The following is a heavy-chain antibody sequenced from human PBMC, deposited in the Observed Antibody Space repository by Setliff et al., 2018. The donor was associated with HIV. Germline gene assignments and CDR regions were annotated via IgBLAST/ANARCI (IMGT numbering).Heavy chain of an antibody. CDR2: IRGSGSGDTT. V-gene: IGHV3-23*01. CDR3: AREESSWYGSLDY. Sequence: GGSLRLSCAASGFIFSSYAMTWVRQAPVKGLEWVSTIRGSGSGDTTHYADFVKGRYTISRDNSKNTVYLQMNSLRAEDMAIYYCAREESSWYGSLDYGGQGTQVTVSS. CDR1: GFIFSSYA. J-gene: IGHJ4*02. D-gene: IGHD6-13*01.